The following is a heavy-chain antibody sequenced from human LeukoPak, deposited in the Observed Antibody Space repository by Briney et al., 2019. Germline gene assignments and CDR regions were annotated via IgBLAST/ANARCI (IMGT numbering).Heavy chain of an antibody. CDR1: GGSISSGSYY. Sequence: SQTLSLTCTVSGGSISSGSYYWSWIRQPAGKGLEWIGRIYASGSTNYNPSLKSRVTISVDTSKNQFSLKLSSVTAADTAVYYCARVDYYGSGSYLNFDYWGQGTLVTVSS. CDR3: ARVDYYGSGSYLNFDY. J-gene: IGHJ4*02. D-gene: IGHD3-10*01. V-gene: IGHV4-61*02. CDR2: IYASGST.